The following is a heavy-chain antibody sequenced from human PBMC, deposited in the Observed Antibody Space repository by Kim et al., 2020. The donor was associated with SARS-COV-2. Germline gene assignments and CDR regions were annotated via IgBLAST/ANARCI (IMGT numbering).Heavy chain of an antibody. CDR3: ARARTYYDFWSSYYFDY. D-gene: IGHD3-3*01. Sequence: LKSRVTISVDTSKNQFSLKLSSVTAADTAVYYCARARTYYDFWSSYYFDYWGQGTLVTVSS. V-gene: IGHV4-34*01. J-gene: IGHJ4*02.